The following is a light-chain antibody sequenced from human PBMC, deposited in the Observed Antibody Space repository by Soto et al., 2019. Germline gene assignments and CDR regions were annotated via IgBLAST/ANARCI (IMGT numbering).Light chain of an antibody. V-gene: IGKV1-39*01. J-gene: IGKJ5*01. CDR3: QHNYSIPIT. CDR1: QSISTY. CDR2: AAS. Sequence: DIQMTQSPSSLSASVGDRVTITCRASQSISTYLNWYHQKPGKAPDLLIYAASSVKSGVPSRFSGSGSGTDFTLIITGLQPEYFANYYWQHNYSIPITFGPGTRLEIK.